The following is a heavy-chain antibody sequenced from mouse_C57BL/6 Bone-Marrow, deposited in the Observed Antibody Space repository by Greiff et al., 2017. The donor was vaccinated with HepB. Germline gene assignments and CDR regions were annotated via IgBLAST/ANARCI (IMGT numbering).Heavy chain of an antibody. V-gene: IGHV1-5*01. CDR2: IYPGNSDT. CDR3: TRRANGTTVVADYYAMDY. CDR1: GYTFTSYW. D-gene: IGHD1-1*01. J-gene: IGHJ4*01. Sequence: VQLQQSGTVLARPGASVKMSCKTSGYTFTSYWMHWVKQRPGQGLEWIGAIYPGNSDTSYNQKFKGKAKLTAVTSASTAYMELSSLTNEDSAVYYCTRRANGTTVVADYYAMDYWGQGTSVTVSS.